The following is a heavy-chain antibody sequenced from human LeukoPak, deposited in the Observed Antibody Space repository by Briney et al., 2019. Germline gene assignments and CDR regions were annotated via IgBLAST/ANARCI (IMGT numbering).Heavy chain of an antibody. CDR2: INTDGSST. Sequence: GGSLRLSCAASGFTFSNYWMHWVRQAPGKGLVWVSRINTDGSSTTYADSVKGRFTISRDNAKNTLYLQMNSLRVEDTAVYHCVSIGGSYWGQGTLVTVSS. CDR3: VSIGGSY. V-gene: IGHV3-74*01. J-gene: IGHJ4*02. CDR1: GFTFSNYW.